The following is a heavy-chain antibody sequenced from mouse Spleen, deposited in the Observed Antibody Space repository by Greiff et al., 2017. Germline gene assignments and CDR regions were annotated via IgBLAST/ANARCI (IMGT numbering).Heavy chain of an antibody. J-gene: IGHJ2*01. CDR1: GYTFTDYY. CDR3: ARSRVWLRRGDYFDY. D-gene: IGHD2-2*01. V-gene: IGHV1-19*01. Sequence: EVKLMESGPVLVKPGASVKMSCKASGYTFTDYYMNWVKQSHGKSLEWIGVINPYNGGTSYNQKFKGKATLTVDKSSSTAYMELNSLTSEDSAVYYCARSRVWLRRGDYFDYWGQGTTLTVSS. CDR2: INPYNGGT.